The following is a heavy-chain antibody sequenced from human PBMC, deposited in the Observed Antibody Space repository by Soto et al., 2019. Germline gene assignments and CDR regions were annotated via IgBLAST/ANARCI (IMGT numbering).Heavy chain of an antibody. CDR2: IYYSGST. CDR1: GGSISSSSYY. V-gene: IGHV4-39*01. CDR3: ARGYCSGGSCYRY. D-gene: IGHD2-15*01. J-gene: IGHJ4*02. Sequence: PSETLSLTCTVPGGSISSSSYYWGWIRQPPGKGLEWIGSIYYSGSTYYNPSLKSRVTISVDTSKNQFSLKLSSVTAADTAVYYCARGYCSGGSCYRYWGQGSQVTVSS.